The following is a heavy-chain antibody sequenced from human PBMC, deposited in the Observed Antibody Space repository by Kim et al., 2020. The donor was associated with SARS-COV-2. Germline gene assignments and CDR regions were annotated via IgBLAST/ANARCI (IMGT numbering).Heavy chain of an antibody. D-gene: IGHD3-10*01. CDR1: GFTFDDYA. J-gene: IGHJ4*02. CDR2: ISWNSGSI. Sequence: GGSLRLSCAASGFTFDDYAMHWVRQAPGKGLEWVSGISWNSGSIGYADSVKGRFTISRDNAKNSLYLQMNSLRAEDTALYYCAKAHGIMVRGDFFDYWGQGTLVTVSS. V-gene: IGHV3-9*01. CDR3: AKAHGIMVRGDFFDY.